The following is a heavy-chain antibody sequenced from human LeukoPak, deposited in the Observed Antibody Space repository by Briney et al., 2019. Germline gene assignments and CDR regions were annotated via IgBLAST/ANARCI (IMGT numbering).Heavy chain of an antibody. CDR3: ARVRADYYDSSGYYYSA. J-gene: IGHJ3*01. V-gene: IGHV4-61*01. CDR2: IYYSGST. CDR1: GGSVSSGSYY. Sequence: PSETLSLTCTVSGGSVSSGSYYWSWIRQPPGKGLEWIGYIYYSGSTNYNPSLKSRVTISVDTSKNQFSLKLSSVTAADTAVYYCARVRADYYDSSGYYYSAWGQGTMVTVSS. D-gene: IGHD3-22*01.